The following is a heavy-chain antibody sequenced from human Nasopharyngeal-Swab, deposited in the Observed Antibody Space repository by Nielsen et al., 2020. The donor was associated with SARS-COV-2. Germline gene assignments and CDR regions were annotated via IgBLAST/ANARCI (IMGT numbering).Heavy chain of an antibody. D-gene: IGHD6-19*01. CDR1: GFTFSSFS. Sequence: GESLKISCAASGFTFSSFSMNWVRQAPGKGLEWVSFISSSSSFTYYADSVKGRFTISRGNAKNSLYLQMNSLRVEDTAIYYCARVRRAVAASFDVFDVWGQGTEVTVSS. CDR2: ISSSSSFT. V-gene: IGHV3-21*01. J-gene: IGHJ3*01. CDR3: ARVRRAVAASFDVFDV.